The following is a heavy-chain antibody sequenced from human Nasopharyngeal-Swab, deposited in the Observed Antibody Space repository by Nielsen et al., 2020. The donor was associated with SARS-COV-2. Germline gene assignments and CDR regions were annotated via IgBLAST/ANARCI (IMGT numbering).Heavy chain of an antibody. V-gene: IGHV3-49*04. CDR3: TRRGPQYYFDY. CDR2: IRDKIYGGTT. Sequence: GESLKISCTASGFTFGDYSMSWVRQAPGKGLEWIGFIRDKIYGGTTEYAASVKGRFTISRDDSKSIAYLQMNSLKTEDTAVYYCTRRGPQYYFDYWGQGTLVTVSS. J-gene: IGHJ4*02. CDR1: GFTFGDYS.